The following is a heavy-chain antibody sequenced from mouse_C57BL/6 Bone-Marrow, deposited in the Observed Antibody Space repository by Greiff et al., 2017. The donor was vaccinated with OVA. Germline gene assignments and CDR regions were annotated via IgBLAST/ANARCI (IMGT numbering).Heavy chain of an antibody. CDR3: ARSITTVYDY. CDR2: IWCDDDK. V-gene: IGHV8-8*01. Sequence: QVTLKVSGPGLLQPSQSLSLSCSFSGFSLSTFGMGVVWIRQPSGKGLEWLVHIWCDDDKYYNPALKSRLTISKDTSKNQVFLKIANVDTADTATDYCARSITTVYDYWGQGTTLTVSS. J-gene: IGHJ2*01. CDR1: GFSLSTFGMG. D-gene: IGHD1-1*01.